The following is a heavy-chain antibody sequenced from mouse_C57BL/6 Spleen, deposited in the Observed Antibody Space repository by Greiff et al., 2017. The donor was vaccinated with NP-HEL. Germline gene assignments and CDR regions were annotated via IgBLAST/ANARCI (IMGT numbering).Heavy chain of an antibody. J-gene: IGHJ1*03. CDR2: IHPNSGST. V-gene: IGHV1-64*01. Sequence: QVQLQQPGAELVKPGASVKLSCKASGYTFTSYWMHWVKQRPGQGLEWIGMIHPNSGSTNYNEKFKSKATLTVDKSSSTAYMQLSSLTSEDSAVYYCARLTTVVAPYWYFDVWGTGTTVTVSS. CDR3: ARLTTVVAPYWYFDV. CDR1: GYTFTSYW. D-gene: IGHD1-1*01.